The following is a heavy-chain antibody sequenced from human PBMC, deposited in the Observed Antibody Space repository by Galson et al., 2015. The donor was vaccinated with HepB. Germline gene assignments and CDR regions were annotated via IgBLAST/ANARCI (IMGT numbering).Heavy chain of an antibody. J-gene: IGHJ3*02. V-gene: IGHV3-7*03. Sequence: SLRLSCAASGFIFSDYWLSWVRQAPGKGLEWVANIKKDGSAKFYVHSVEGRFTISRDNAQSSLFLQMNSLRAEDTAIYYCARDTDYHDAGDAFDIWGQGTMVTVST. CDR3: ARDTDYHDAGDAFDI. CDR2: IKKDGSAK. CDR1: GFIFSDYW. D-gene: IGHD3-22*01.